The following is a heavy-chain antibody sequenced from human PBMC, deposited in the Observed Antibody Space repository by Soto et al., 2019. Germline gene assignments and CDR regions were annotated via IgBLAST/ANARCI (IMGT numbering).Heavy chain of an antibody. V-gene: IGHV3-48*01. CDR1: GFTFSSYS. J-gene: IGHJ5*02. Sequence: GGSLRLSCAASGFTFSSYSMNWVRQAPGKGLEWVSYISSSSSTIYYADSVKGRFTISRDNAKNSLYLQMNSLRAEDTAVYYCARAEAVGYCSSTSCYTWFDPWGQGTLVTVSS. CDR2: ISSSSSTI. CDR3: ARAEAVGYCSSTSCYTWFDP. D-gene: IGHD2-2*02.